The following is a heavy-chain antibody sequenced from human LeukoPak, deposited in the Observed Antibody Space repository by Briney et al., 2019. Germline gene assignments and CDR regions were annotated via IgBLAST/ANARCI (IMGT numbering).Heavy chain of an antibody. J-gene: IGHJ6*02. V-gene: IGHV1-46*01. CDR2: INPSGGST. Sequence: ASVKVSCKASGYTFTSYYMHWVRQAPGQGLEWVGIINPSGGSTSYAQKFQGRVTMTRDTSTSTVYMELSSLRSEDTAVYYCASRVLNDYGDYYYGMDVWGQGTTVTVSS. CDR3: ASRVLNDYGDYYYGMDV. D-gene: IGHD4-17*01. CDR1: GYTFTSYY.